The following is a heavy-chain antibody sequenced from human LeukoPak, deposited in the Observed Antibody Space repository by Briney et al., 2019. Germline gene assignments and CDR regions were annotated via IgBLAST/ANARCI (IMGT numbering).Heavy chain of an antibody. CDR2: ISSSSSTI. D-gene: IGHD2-15*01. CDR1: GFTFSSYS. V-gene: IGHV3-48*02. CDR3: ARGGSYCSGGSCLHDWFDP. Sequence: PGGSLRLSCAASGFTFSSYSMNWVRQAPGKGLEWVSYISSSSSTIYYADSVKGRFTISRDNAKNSLYLQMNSLRDEDTAVYYCARGGSYCSGGSCLHDWFDPWGQGTLVTVSS. J-gene: IGHJ5*02.